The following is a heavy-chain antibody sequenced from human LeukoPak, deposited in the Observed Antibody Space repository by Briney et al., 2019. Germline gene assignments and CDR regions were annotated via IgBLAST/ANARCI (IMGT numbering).Heavy chain of an antibody. CDR2: TSSDLNVK. V-gene: IGHV3-30-3*01. D-gene: IGHD3-16*01. Sequence: GGSLRLSCAASGFTFRNYVIHRVRQAPGKGLEWVAVTSSDLNVKLYADSVKGRFTISRDNSKNTLYLQMNSLRAEDTAVYYCARVVVWSYFDYWGQGTLVTVSS. J-gene: IGHJ4*02. CDR3: ARVVVWSYFDY. CDR1: GFTFRNYV.